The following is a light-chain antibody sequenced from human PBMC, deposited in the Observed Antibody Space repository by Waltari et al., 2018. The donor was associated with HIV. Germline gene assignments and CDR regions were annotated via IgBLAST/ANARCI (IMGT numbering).Light chain of an antibody. CDR2: EVK. V-gene: IGLV2-23*02. J-gene: IGLJ3*02. CDR3: CSYAGSDTLV. CDR1: SSHVGTYNL. Sequence: HSALPQPASVSGSPGQSITISCTGTSSHVGTYNLVSWYQQHPGKAPKLLIYEVKRRPSGLSDRFSGSKSGNTASLTVSGLQAEDEAIYYCCSYAGSDTLVFGGGTSLTIL.